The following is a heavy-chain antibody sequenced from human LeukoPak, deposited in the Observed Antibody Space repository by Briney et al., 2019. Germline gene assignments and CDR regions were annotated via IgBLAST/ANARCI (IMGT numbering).Heavy chain of an antibody. CDR2: IYTSGST. D-gene: IGHD1-26*01. Sequence: SETLSLTCTVSGGSISSYYWSWIRQPAGKGLEWIGRIYTSGSTNYNPSLKSRVTTSVDTSKNQFSLKLSSVTAADTAVYYCARGFPKSIVGATYKSYYYYYMDVWGKGTTVTVSS. J-gene: IGHJ6*03. CDR1: GGSISSYY. CDR3: ARGFPKSIVGATYKSYYYYYMDV. V-gene: IGHV4-4*07.